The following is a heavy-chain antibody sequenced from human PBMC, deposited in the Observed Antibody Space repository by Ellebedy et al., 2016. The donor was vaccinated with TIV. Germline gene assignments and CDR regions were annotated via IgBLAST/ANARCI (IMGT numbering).Heavy chain of an antibody. CDR2: INRGGNT. V-gene: IGHV4-34*01. CDR3: ARGHLGTGYYLGVRYFDL. D-gene: IGHD1-26*01. J-gene: IGHJ2*01. CDR1: SGALTGYY. Sequence: MPSETLSLTCAVYSGALTGYYWNWIRQPPGKGLEWIGEINRGGNTNYNPSLKSRVTLSVDTSKNHFSLNLISVTAADTAVYYCARGHLGTGYYLGVRYFDLWGRGTLVTISS.